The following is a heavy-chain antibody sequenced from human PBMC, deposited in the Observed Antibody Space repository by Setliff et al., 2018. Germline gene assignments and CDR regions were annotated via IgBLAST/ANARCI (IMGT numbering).Heavy chain of an antibody. CDR2: IYHSGSA. D-gene: IGHD1-1*01. CDR3: VREGYSEYFQD. Sequence: SETLSLTCAVSGDSISSTNWWTWVRQPPGKTLEWIGEIYHSGSANYNPSLRSRVTLSVDKSKNQLSLTLSSVTAADTAVYYCVREGYSEYFQDWGRGTLVTVSS. CDR1: GDSISSTNW. J-gene: IGHJ1*01. V-gene: IGHV4-4*02.